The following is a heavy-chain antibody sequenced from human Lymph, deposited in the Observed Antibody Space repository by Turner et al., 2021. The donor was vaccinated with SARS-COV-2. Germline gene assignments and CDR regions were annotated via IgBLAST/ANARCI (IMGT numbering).Heavy chain of an antibody. J-gene: IGHJ4*02. CDR3: ATLFTIPYYSDSSGYYTDY. Sequence: QVQLVESGGAWVQPGTSLRLSCAASGFPFSSYAMHWVRQAPGKGLEWVAVIAYDGSNKYYADSGKGRFTISRDNSKNTLYMQVNSLRAEDTAVFYCATLFTIPYYSDSSGYYTDYWGQGTLVTVSS. CDR2: IAYDGSNK. D-gene: IGHD3-22*01. CDR1: GFPFSSYA. V-gene: IGHV3-30*04.